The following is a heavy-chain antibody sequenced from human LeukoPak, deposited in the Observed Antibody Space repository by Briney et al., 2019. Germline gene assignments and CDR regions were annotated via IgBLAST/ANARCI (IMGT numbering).Heavy chain of an antibody. J-gene: IGHJ4*02. CDR1: GFTFNNYW. CDR2: IRYDGSEK. Sequence: PGGSLRLSCEASGFTFNNYWMSWVRQAPGKGLEWVANIRYDGSEKFYVDSVKGRFTISRDNAKNSLYLQMNSLRAEDTAVYYCARLREIPVFGVVTKSTSYFDYWGQGTLVTVSS. D-gene: IGHD3-3*01. V-gene: IGHV3-7*01. CDR3: ARLREIPVFGVVTKSTSYFDY.